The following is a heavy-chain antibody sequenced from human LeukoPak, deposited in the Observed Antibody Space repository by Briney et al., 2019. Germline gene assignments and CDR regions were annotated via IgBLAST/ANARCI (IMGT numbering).Heavy chain of an antibody. CDR1: GFTFSSYA. CDR2: ISGSGGST. V-gene: IGHV3-23*01. J-gene: IGHJ6*02. Sequence: SGGSLRLSCAASGFTFSSYAMSWVRQAPGKGLEWVSAISGSGGSTYYADSVKGRFTISRDNSKNTLYLQMNSLRAEDTAVYYCAKAPNGGYYYGMDVWGQGTTVTVSS. CDR3: AKAPNGGYYYGMDV.